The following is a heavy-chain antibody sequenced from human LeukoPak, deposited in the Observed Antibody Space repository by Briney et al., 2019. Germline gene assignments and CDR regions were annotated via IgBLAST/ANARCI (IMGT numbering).Heavy chain of an antibody. D-gene: IGHD6-13*01. CDR3: ARGPHRGGNAAGTGYYGMDV. CDR2: ISAYNGNT. Sequence: ASVKVSCKASGYTFTSYGISWVRQAPGQGLEWMGWISAYNGNTNYAQKLQGRVTMTTDTSTSTAYMELRRLRSDDTAVYYCARGPHRGGNAAGTGYYGMDVWGQGTTVTVSS. V-gene: IGHV1-18*01. J-gene: IGHJ6*02. CDR1: GYTFTSYG.